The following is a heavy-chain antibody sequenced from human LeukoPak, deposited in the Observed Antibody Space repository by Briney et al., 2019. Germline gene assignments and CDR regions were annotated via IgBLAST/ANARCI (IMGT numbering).Heavy chain of an antibody. V-gene: IGHV3-53*01. CDR2: IYSGGST. CDR1: GFTVSSNY. CDR3: AKLHATGAYFDY. Sequence: PGGSLRLSCAASGFTVSSNYMSWVRQAPGKGLEWVSVIYSGGSTYYADPVKGRFTISRDNSKNTLYLQMNSLRAEDTAVYYCAKLHATGAYFDYWGQGTLVTVSS. J-gene: IGHJ4*02. D-gene: IGHD1-1*01.